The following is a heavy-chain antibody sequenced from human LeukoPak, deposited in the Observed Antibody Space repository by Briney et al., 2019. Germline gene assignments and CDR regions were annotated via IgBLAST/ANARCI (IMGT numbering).Heavy chain of an antibody. CDR1: GYTFTSYD. CDR3: ARGHRNLLLGY. CDR2: MNPNSGNT. D-gene: IGHD7-27*01. J-gene: IGHJ4*02. Sequence: ASVKVSRKASGYTFTSYDINWVRQATAQGLEWMGWMNPNSGNTGYAQKFQGRVTMIRNPSINTAYMERSSLRSEDTAVYYCARGHRNLLLGYWGQGTLVTVSS. V-gene: IGHV1-8*01.